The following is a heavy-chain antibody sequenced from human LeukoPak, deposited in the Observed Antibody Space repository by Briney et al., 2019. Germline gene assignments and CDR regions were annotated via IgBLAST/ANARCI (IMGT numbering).Heavy chain of an antibody. J-gene: IGHJ4*02. CDR2: IWYDGSNK. D-gene: IGHD3-22*01. CDR3: ARDYDSSGYYPPHYDY. V-gene: IGHV3-33*01. CDR1: GIIFRNYG. Sequence: PGRSLRLSCAASGIIFRNYGMHWVRQAPGKGLEWVAVIWYDGSNKDYADSVKGRFTISRDNAKNSLYLQMNSLRAEDTAVYYCARDYDSSGYYPPHYDYWGQGTLVTVSS.